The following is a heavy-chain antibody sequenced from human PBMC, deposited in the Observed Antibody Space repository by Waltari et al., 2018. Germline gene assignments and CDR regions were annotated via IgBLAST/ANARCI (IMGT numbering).Heavy chain of an antibody. Sequence: QVQLQQWGAGLLKPSETLSLTCAVYGGSFSGYYWSWIHQPPGKGLEWIGEINHSGSTNYNPSLKSRVTISVDTSKNQFSLKLSSVTAADTAVYYCARRGGGYSSGSYRYNYWGQGTLVTVSS. V-gene: IGHV4-34*01. CDR2: INHSGST. CDR3: ARRGGGYSSGSYRYNY. J-gene: IGHJ4*02. D-gene: IGHD1-26*01. CDR1: GGSFSGYY.